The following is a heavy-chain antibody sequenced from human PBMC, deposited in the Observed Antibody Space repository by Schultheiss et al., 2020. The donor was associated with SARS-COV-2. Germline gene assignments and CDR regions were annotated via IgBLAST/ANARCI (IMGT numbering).Heavy chain of an antibody. V-gene: IGHV3-30-3*01. J-gene: IGHJ5*02. CDR1: GFTFSSYA. CDR2: ISYDGSNK. D-gene: IGHD3-16*01. Sequence: GGSLRLSCAASGFTFSSYAMHWVRQAPGKGLEWVAVISYDGSNKYYADSVKGRFTISRDNAKNTLYLQMDSLGVDDTAVYYCVRGRFDPWGQGTLVTVSS. CDR3: VRGRFDP.